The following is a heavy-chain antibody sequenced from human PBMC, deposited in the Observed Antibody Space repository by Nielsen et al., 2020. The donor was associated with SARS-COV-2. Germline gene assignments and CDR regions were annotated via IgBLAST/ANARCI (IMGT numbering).Heavy chain of an antibody. CDR2: IIPILGIA. V-gene: IGHV1-69*04. CDR3: ARDRGGGGSGSYRY. J-gene: IGHJ4*02. Sequence: SVKVSCKASGYTFTSYYMHWVRQAPGQGLEWMGRIIPILGIANYAQKFQGRVTITADKSTSTAYMELSSLRSEDTAVYYCARDRGGGGSGSYRYWGQGTLVTVSS. CDR1: GYTFTSYY. D-gene: IGHD3-10*01.